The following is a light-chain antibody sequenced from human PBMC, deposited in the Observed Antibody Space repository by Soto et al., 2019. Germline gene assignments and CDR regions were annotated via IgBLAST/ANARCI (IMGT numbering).Light chain of an antibody. CDR2: DVR. Sequence: QSVLTQPASVSGSPGQSITISCTGTSSDVGGYNYVSWYQQHPGKAPKLMISDVRNRPSGVSIRFSGSKSGNTASLTISGLQAEDEADYYCSSYTRTGTYVFGTGTKLTVL. J-gene: IGLJ1*01. CDR3: SSYTRTGTYV. V-gene: IGLV2-14*01. CDR1: SSDVGGYNY.